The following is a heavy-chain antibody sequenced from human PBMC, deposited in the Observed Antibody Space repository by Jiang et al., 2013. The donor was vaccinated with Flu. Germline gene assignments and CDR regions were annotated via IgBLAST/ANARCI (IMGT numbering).Heavy chain of an antibody. CDR3: ARQGPFYDYVWGSYREYYFDY. Sequence: GSGLVKPSETLSLTCTVSGGSISSSSYYWGWIRQPPGKGLEWIGSIYYSGSTYYNPSLKSRVTISVDTSKNQFSLKLSSVTAADTAVYYCARQGPFYDYVWGSYREYYFDYWGQGTLVTVSS. J-gene: IGHJ4*02. D-gene: IGHD3-16*02. V-gene: IGHV4-39*01. CDR1: GGSISSSSYY. CDR2: IYYSGST.